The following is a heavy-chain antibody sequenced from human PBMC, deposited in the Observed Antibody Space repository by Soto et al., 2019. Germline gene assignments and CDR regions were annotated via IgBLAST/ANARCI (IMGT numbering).Heavy chain of an antibody. V-gene: IGHV1-18*01. Sequence: ASVKVSCKASGYTFSSYGISWVRQAPRQGPEWMGWISIYNDNMKYAQKLQGRVTMTTDTSTSTAYMELRSLRSDDTAVYYCARGKQGYYESSGFYSFEYWGQGTLVNVSS. CDR2: ISIYNDNM. CDR3: ARGKQGYYESSGFYSFEY. D-gene: IGHD3-22*01. J-gene: IGHJ4*02. CDR1: GYTFSSYG.